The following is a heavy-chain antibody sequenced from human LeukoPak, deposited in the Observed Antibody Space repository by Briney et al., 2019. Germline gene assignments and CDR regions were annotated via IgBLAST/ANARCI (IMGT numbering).Heavy chain of an antibody. CDR1: GFTFSSYG. D-gene: IGHD5-18*01. Sequence: GGSLRLSCAASGFTFSSYGMSWVRQAPGKGLEWVSAISGSGGSTYYADSVKGRFTISRDNSKNTLYLQMNSLRAEDTAVYYCAKDSVDTAMVFYYYYYMDVWGKGTTVTVSS. V-gene: IGHV3-23*01. J-gene: IGHJ6*03. CDR2: ISGSGGST. CDR3: AKDSVDTAMVFYYYYYMDV.